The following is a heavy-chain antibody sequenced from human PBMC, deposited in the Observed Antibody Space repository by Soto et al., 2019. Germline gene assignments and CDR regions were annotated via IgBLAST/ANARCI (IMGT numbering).Heavy chain of an antibody. D-gene: IGHD6-19*01. V-gene: IGHV4-59*01. CDR3: ARERGYSSGWYGNWFDP. Sequence: KPSETLSLTCTVSGGSISSYYWSWIRQPPGKGLEWIGYIYYSGSTNYNPSLKSRVTISVDTSKNQLSLKLSSVTAADTAVYYCARERGYSSGWYGNWFDPWGQGTLVTVSS. CDR2: IYYSGST. CDR1: GGSISSYY. J-gene: IGHJ5*02.